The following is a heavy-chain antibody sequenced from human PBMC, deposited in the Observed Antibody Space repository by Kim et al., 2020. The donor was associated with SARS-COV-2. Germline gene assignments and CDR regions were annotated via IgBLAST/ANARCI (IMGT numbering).Heavy chain of an antibody. V-gene: IGHV1-69*04. D-gene: IGHD3-10*01. CDR3: AREGGEVRSVINAFDP. CDR1: GGTFSSYA. Sequence: SVKVSCKASGGTFSSYAISWVRQAPGQGLEWMGRIIPILGIANYAQKFQGRVTITADKSTSTAYMELSSLSSEDTAVYYCAREGGEVRSVINAFDPWGQGTLVTVSS. CDR2: IIPILGIA. J-gene: IGHJ5*02.